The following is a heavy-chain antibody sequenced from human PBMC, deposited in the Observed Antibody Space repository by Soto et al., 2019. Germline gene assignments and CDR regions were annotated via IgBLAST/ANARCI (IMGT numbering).Heavy chain of an antibody. CDR3: ARAPLGAARRLGWFDP. D-gene: IGHD6-6*01. V-gene: IGHV1-69*01. CDR1: GGTFSSYA. Sequence: QVQLVQSGAEVKKPGSSVKVSCKASGGTFSSYAISCVRQAPGQGLESMGGIIPIFGTANYAQKFQGRVTITADESTSTAYMELSSLTSEETAVSYCARAPLGAARRLGWFDPWGQAALVTVSS. J-gene: IGHJ5*02. CDR2: IIPIFGTA.